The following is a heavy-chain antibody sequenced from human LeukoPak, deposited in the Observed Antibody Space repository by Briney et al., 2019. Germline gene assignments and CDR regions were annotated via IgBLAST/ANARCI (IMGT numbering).Heavy chain of an antibody. V-gene: IGHV4-61*01. J-gene: IGHJ4*02. CDR3: PRVFGYYDILTGYFKHSGIDY. D-gene: IGHD3-9*01. Sequence: SETLSLTCTVSGGSVSSGSYYWSWIRQPPGKGLEWIGYIYYSGSTNYNPSLKSRVTISVDTSKNQFSLKLSSVTAADTAVYYCPRVFGYYDILTGYFKHSGIDYWGQGTLVTVSS. CDR1: GGSVSSGSYY. CDR2: IYYSGST.